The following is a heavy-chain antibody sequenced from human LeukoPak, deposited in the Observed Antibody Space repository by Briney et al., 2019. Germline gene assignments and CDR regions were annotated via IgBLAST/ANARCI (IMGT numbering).Heavy chain of an antibody. CDR2: IYSGGST. D-gene: IGHD1-26*01. CDR1: GFTVSNNY. Sequence: GGSLRLSCAASGFTVSNNYMSWVRQAPGKGLEWIAVIYSGGSTFHADSVKGRFIISRDNSKNTLYLQMNSLRVEDTAVYYCATGTHPGNWGQGTLVTVSS. V-gene: IGHV3-66*01. J-gene: IGHJ4*02. CDR3: ATGTHPGN.